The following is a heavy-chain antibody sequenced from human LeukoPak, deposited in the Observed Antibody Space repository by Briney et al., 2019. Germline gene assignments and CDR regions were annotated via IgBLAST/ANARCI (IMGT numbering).Heavy chain of an antibody. V-gene: IGHV3-30*04. D-gene: IGHD3-10*02. CDR2: ISDDGSNQ. CDR1: GFSSRSYA. Sequence: PGRSLRLSCAAPGFSSRSYAMNWVRQAPGKGLAWVAVISDDGSNQYYAASVMGRFTISRDNAKISLYLQMNSLRAEDTAVYYCAELGITMIGGVWGKGTTVTISS. CDR3: AELGITMIGGV. J-gene: IGHJ6*04.